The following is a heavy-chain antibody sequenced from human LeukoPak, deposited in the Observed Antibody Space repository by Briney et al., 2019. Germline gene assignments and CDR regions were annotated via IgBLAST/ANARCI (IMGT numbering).Heavy chain of an antibody. CDR1: GFTLSSYA. V-gene: IGHV3-23*01. J-gene: IGHJ4*02. CDR3: AKDMRGSYLDY. D-gene: IGHD1-26*01. Sequence: GGSLRLSCAASGFTLSSYAMSWVRQAPGKGLEWVSSISASGGSTNYADSVKGRFTISRDNSKNTVYLQMNSLRAEDTAVYYCAKDMRGSYLDYWGQGTLVTVSS. CDR2: ISASGGST.